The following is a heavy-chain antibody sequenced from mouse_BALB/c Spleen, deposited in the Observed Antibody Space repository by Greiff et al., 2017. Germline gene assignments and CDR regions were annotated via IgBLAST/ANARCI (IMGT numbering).Heavy chain of an antibody. CDR1: GYTFTSYW. J-gene: IGHJ2*01. V-gene: IGHV1-87*01. CDR3: ARGGVDY. Sequence: QVQLKESGAELARPGASVKLSCKASGYTFTSYWMQWVKQRPGQGLEWIGAIYPGDGDTRYTQKFKGKATLTADKSSSTAYMQLSSLASEDSAVYYCARGGVDYWGQGTTLTVSS. CDR2: IYPGDGDT.